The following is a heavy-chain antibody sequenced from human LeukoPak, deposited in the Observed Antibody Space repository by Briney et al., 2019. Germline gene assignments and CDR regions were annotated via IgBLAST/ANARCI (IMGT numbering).Heavy chain of an antibody. CDR1: GFIFSTCA. CDR2: ISGSGGTT. V-gene: IGHV3-23*01. Sequence: GGSLRLSCTASGFIFSTCAMSWVRQAPGKGLGWVSAISGSGGTTYYADSVEGRFTISRDNSKNTLFLQMNSLRAEDTAVYYCAKDRSSSSWFDGYDFWGQGTMVTVSS. J-gene: IGHJ3*01. CDR3: AKDRSSSSWFDGYDF. D-gene: IGHD6-13*01.